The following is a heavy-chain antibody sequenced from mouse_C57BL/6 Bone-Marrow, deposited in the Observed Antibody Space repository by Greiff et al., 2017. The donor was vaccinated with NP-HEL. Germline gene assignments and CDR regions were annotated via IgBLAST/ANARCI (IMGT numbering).Heavy chain of an antibody. Sequence: VQRVESGPGLVAPSPRLSIPCTVSGFSFTSYAISWVRQPPGQGLEWIGVIWPGGGTNYNSALKSRLSIRNDNSKSKVFLKMNSLQTNDAAWYYCARMVYYGSSDEAMECWGKGTSVTVAS. J-gene: IGHJ4*01. V-gene: IGHV2-9-1*01. D-gene: IGHD1-1*01. CDR2: IWPGGGT. CDR3: ARMVYYGSSDEAMEC. CDR1: GFSFTSYA.